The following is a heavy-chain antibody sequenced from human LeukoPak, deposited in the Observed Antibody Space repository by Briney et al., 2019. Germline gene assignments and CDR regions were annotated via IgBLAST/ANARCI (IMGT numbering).Heavy chain of an antibody. D-gene: IGHD2-2*02. CDR2: ISAYNGNT. V-gene: IGHV1-18*01. CDR3: ARDAVYCSSTSCYTAFDY. Sequence: GASVKVSCKASGYTFTSYGISWVRQAPGQGLEWMGWISAYNGNTNYAQKLQGRVTMTTDTSTSTAYMELRSLRSDDTAVYYCARDAVYCSSTSCYTAFDYWGQGTLVTVSS. J-gene: IGHJ4*02. CDR1: GYTFTSYG.